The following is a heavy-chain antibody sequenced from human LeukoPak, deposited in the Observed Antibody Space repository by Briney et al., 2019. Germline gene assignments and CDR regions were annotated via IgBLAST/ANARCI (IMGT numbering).Heavy chain of an antibody. V-gene: IGHV3-53*01. Sequence: GGSLRLSCAASGFTVSDNYMTWVRQAPGKGLEWVSIIYGGSTYYADSVKGRFTISRDNSKNTVYLQMNSLRAEDTAVYYCARTIAAAGEVDYWGQGTLVTVSS. D-gene: IGHD6-13*01. J-gene: IGHJ4*02. CDR3: ARTIAAAGEVDY. CDR2: IYGGST. CDR1: GFTVSDNY.